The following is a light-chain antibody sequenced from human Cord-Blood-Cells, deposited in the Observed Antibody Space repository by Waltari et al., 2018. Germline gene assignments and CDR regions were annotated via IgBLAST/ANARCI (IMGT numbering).Light chain of an antibody. Sequence: QSALTQPASVSGSPGQSNTISCTGTSSDVGGYNYVSWYQQHPGKAPKLMIYEVSNRPSGVSNRCSGSKSGNTASLTISGLQAEDEADDYCSSYTSSSTVFGGGTKLTVL. CDR2: EVS. CDR1: SSDVGGYNY. J-gene: IGLJ2*01. CDR3: SSYTSSSTV. V-gene: IGLV2-14*01.